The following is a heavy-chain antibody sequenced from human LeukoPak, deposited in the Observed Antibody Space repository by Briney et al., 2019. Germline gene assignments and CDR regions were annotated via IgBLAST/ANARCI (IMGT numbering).Heavy chain of an antibody. D-gene: IGHD3-22*01. CDR3: ARGTYDSSGYYALYYFDY. V-gene: IGHV1-3*01. CDR2: INAGNGNT. J-gene: IGHJ4*02. Sequence: ASVKVSCKASGYTFTSYAMHWVRQAPGQRLEWMGWINAGNGNTKYSQKFQGRVTITRDTSASTAYMELSSLRSEDTAVYYCARGTYDSSGYYALYYFDYWGQGTLVTVSS. CDR1: GYTFTSYA.